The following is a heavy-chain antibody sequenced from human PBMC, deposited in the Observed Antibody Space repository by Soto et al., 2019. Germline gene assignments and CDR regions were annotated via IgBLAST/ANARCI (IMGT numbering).Heavy chain of an antibody. D-gene: IGHD3-3*01. CDR2: IYPGDSDT. CDR3: ARRTAVWSGYYKNGNWFDP. Sequence: GESLKISCKGSGYSFTSYWIGWVRQMPGKGLEWMGIIYPGDSDTRYSPSFQGQVTISADKSISTAYLQWSSLKASDTAMYYCARRTAVWSGYYKNGNWFDPWGQGTLVTVSS. V-gene: IGHV5-51*01. CDR1: GYSFTSYW. J-gene: IGHJ5*02.